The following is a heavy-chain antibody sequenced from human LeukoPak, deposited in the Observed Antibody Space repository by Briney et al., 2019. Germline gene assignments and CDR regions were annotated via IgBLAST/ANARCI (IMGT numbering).Heavy chain of an antibody. CDR3: ARRSGSGYYYMDV. CDR1: GYSISSGYY. CDR2: VYHSGST. V-gene: IGHV4-38-2*01. J-gene: IGHJ6*03. Sequence: SETLSLTCAVSGYSISSGYYWGWVRQPPGKGLEWIGSVYHSGSTFYNPSLTSRATISVDTSKNQFSLKLNSVTAADTAVYYCARRSGSGYYYMDVWGKGTTLTVSS. D-gene: IGHD3-3*01.